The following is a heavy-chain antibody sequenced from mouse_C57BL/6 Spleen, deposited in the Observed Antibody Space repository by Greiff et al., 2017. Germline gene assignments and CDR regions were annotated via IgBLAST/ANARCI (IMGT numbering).Heavy chain of an antibody. Sequence: VKLQESGAELVKPGASVKMSCKASGYTFTSYWITWVKQRPGQGLEWIGDIYPGSGSTNYNEKFKSKATLTVDTSSSTAYMQLSSLTSEDSAVYYCARRNYDYDGYYAMDYWGQGTSVTVSS. CDR3: ARRNYDYDGYYAMDY. J-gene: IGHJ4*01. D-gene: IGHD2-4*01. CDR2: IYPGSGST. CDR1: GYTFTSYW. V-gene: IGHV1-55*01.